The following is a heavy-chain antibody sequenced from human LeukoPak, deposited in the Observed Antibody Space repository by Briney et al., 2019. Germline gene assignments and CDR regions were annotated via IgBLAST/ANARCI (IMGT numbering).Heavy chain of an antibody. D-gene: IGHD4-17*01. J-gene: IGHJ4*02. Sequence: ASVKVSCKASGYTFTSYGISWVRQAPGQGLEWMGWISAYNGNTNYAQKLQGRVTMTTDTSTSTAYMELRSLRSDDTAVYYCARGSQMDGDYFGDVIDYWGQGTLVTVSS. CDR1: GYTFTSYG. CDR3: ARGSQMDGDYFGDVIDY. V-gene: IGHV1-18*01. CDR2: ISAYNGNT.